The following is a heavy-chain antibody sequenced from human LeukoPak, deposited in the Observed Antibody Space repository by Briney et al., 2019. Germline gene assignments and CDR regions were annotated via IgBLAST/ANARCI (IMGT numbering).Heavy chain of an antibody. CDR1: GFTFSSYT. J-gene: IGHJ4*02. V-gene: IGHV3-48*02. CDR2: ISSSSTTI. CDR3: ARGFDC. Sequence: GGSLRLSCAASGFTFSSYTMNWVRQAPGKGLEWVSYISSSSTTIDYADSVKGRFTVSRDNAKNSLYLQMNSLRDEDTAVYFCARGFDCWGQGTLVTASS.